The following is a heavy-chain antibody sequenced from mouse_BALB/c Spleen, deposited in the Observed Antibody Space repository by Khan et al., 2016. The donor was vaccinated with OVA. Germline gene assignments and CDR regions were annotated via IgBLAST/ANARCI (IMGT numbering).Heavy chain of an antibody. D-gene: IGHD2-4*01. V-gene: IGHV2-2*02. J-gene: IGHJ3*01. CDR1: GFSLNNYS. CDR2: IWSVGST. Sequence: QVQLQQSGPGLVQPSQSLSITCTVSGFSLNNYSVHWVRQSPGKGLEWLGVIWSVGSTDYNAAFISRLTISKDTSRSHVFFQLNSLQPNDTAIYYCARRGYDYGRGALFAYWGQGTLVTVSA. CDR3: ARRGYDYGRGALFAY.